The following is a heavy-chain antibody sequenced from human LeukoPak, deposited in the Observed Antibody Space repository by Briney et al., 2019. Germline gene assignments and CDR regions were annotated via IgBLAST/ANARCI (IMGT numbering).Heavy chain of an antibody. J-gene: IGHJ4*02. V-gene: IGHV1-69*05. Sequence: SVKVSCKASGGTFSSYAISWVRQAPGQGLEWMGGIIPIFGTANYAQKFQGRVTITTDESTSTAYMELSSLRSEDTAVYYCARAGGRTPYSSAPLYYSDYWGQGTLVTVSS. CDR3: ARAGGRTPYSSAPLYYSDY. CDR1: GGTFSSYA. CDR2: IIPIFGTA. D-gene: IGHD6-25*01.